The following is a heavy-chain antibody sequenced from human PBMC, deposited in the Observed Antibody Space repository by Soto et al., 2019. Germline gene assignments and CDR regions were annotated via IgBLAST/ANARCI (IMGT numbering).Heavy chain of an antibody. CDR1: GYTFTSYG. D-gene: IGHD3-22*01. CDR3: ARDGIAVVVTSYNWFDP. CDR2: ISAYNGNT. J-gene: IGHJ5*02. Sequence: ASVKVSCKASGYTFTSYGISWVRQAPGQGLEWMGWISAYNGNTNYAQKLQGRVTMTTDTSTSTAYMELRSLRSDDTAVYYCARDGIAVVVTSYNWFDPWGQGTLVTVSS. V-gene: IGHV1-18*01.